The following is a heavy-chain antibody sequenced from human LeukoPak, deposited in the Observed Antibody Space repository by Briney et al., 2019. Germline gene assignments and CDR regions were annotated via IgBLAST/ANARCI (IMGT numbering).Heavy chain of an antibody. V-gene: IGHV3-48*04. Sequence: QPGGSLRLSCAASGFTFSSYGMHWVRQAPGKGLEWVSYISSSGSTIYYADSVKGRFTISRDNAENSLYLQMNSLRAEDTAMYYCVVITWAYWGQGNLVNVSS. CDR2: ISSSGSTI. D-gene: IGHD3-22*01. J-gene: IGHJ4*02. CDR1: GFTFSSYG. CDR3: VVITWAY.